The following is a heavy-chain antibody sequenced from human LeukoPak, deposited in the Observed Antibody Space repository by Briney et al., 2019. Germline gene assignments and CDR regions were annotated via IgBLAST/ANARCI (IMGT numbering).Heavy chain of an antibody. CDR2: IYTSGST. D-gene: IGHD3-10*01. Sequence: ASETVSLACTVSGGSISSYYWSWIRQPAGKGLEWIGRIYTSGSTNYNPSLKSRVTMSVDTSKNQFSLNLSSLSAANRAVYYYASYAVWFGALWGQGTLVTVSS. V-gene: IGHV4-4*07. CDR1: GGSISSYY. CDR3: ASYAVWFGAL. J-gene: IGHJ4*02.